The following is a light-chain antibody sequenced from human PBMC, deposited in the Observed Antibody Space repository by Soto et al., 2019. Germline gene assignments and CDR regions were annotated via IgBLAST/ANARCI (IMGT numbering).Light chain of an antibody. CDR3: QQSYSTAT. V-gene: IGKV1-5*01. Sequence: IQMTQSLSTLYASVGDRGTITCRASQSISCWLAWYQQKPGKAPKLLIYDVSSLQSGVPSRFSGSGSGTEITLTISSLQPDDFATYDCQQSYSTATYGQGTRLEIK. CDR2: DVS. CDR1: QSISCW. J-gene: IGKJ5*01.